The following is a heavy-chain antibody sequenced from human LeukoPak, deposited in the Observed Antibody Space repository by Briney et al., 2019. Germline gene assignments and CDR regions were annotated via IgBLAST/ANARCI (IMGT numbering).Heavy chain of an antibody. CDR2: IYYSGST. Sequence: SQTLSLTCTVSGGSISSGDYYWSWIRQPPGKGLEWIGYIYYSGSTYYNPPLKSRVTISVDTSKNQFSLKLSSVTAADTAVYYCARDTALTTGFDPWGQGTLVTVSS. CDR3: ARDTALTTGFDP. D-gene: IGHD4-17*01. CDR1: GGSISSGDYY. V-gene: IGHV4-30-4*01. J-gene: IGHJ5*02.